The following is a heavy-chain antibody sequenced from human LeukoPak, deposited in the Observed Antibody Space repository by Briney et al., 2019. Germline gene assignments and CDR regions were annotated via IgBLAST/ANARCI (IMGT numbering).Heavy chain of an antibody. V-gene: IGHV3-9*01. Sequence: PGGSLRLSCAASGFTFDDYAMHWVRQAPGKGLERVSGISWNSGSIGYADSVKGRFTISRDNAKNSLYLQMNSLRAEDTALYYCATLGIAVASTDYWGQGTLVTVSS. CDR3: ATLGIAVASTDY. J-gene: IGHJ4*02. CDR2: ISWNSGSI. CDR1: GFTFDDYA. D-gene: IGHD6-19*01.